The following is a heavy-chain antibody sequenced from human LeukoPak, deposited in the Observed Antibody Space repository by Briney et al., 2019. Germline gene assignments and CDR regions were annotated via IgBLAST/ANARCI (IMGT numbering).Heavy chain of an antibody. CDR2: IYPGDSDT. D-gene: IGHD3-22*01. CDR1: GYSFISYW. Sequence: PGESLKISCKGSGYSFISYWIGWVRQMPGKGLEWMGMIYPGDSDTRYSPSFQGQVTISADKSISTAYLQWSSLKASDTAMYYCARPSRRVVVTLAGGWFDPWGQGTLVTVSS. V-gene: IGHV5-51*01. CDR3: ARPSRRVVVTLAGGWFDP. J-gene: IGHJ5*02.